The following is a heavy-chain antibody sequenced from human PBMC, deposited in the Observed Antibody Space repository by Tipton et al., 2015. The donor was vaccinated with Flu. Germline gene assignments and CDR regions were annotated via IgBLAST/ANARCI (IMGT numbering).Heavy chain of an antibody. V-gene: IGHV1-69*01. CDR3: AGPLDYYYDTGTNLYHY. Sequence: QVQLVQSGAEVKKPGSSVKVSCKASGVTFSSYPFSWVRQAPGQGLEWIGGIIPMFGTANSAQKFQGRVTITADESTNTSHMELSSLRSDDTAVYYCAGPLDYYYDTGTNLYHYWGQGTLVTVSS. CDR2: IIPMFGTA. D-gene: IGHD3-22*01. J-gene: IGHJ4*02. CDR1: GVTFSSYP.